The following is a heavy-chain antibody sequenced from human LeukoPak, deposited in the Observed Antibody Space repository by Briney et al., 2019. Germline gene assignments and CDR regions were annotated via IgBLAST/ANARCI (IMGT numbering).Heavy chain of an antibody. CDR1: GYTFTSYG. CDR3: AGDRGGGSGTYYILY. J-gene: IGHJ4*02. D-gene: IGHD3-10*01. CDR2: ISAYNGNT. V-gene: IGHV1-18*01. Sequence: ASVKVSCKASGYTFTSYGISWVRQAPGQGLEWMGRISAYNGNTNYAQKLQGRVTMTRDTSISTAYMELSSLRSDDTAVYYCAGDRGGGSGTYYILYWGQGSLVTVSS.